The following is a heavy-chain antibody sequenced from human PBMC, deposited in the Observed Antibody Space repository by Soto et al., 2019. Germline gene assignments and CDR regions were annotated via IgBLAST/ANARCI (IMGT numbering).Heavy chain of an antibody. CDR2: IDGRGATT. J-gene: IGHJ4*02. Sequence: GRSLRLSCAASGFSFSSSAMSWVRQAPGGGLGWVSSIDGRGATTYCRPSVKGRFTISRDRSRDTLYLQMTSLRAEDSALYYCAKSRDSSAWCALDSWGQGTLVTVSS. CDR3: AKSRDSSAWCALDS. CDR1: GFSFSSSA. D-gene: IGHD6-19*01. V-gene: IGHV3-23*01.